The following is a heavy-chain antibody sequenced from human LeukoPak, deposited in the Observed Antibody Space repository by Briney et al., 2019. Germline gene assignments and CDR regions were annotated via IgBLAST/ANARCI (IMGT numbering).Heavy chain of an antibody. CDR3: ARDIYCSGGSCPQEIYYYYYGMDV. Sequence: PGRSLRLSCAASGFTFSSYGMHWVRQAPGKGLEWVAVIWYDGSNKYYADSVKGRFTISRDNSKNTLYLQMNSLRAEDTAVYYCARDIYCSGGSCPQEIYYYYYGMDVWGQGTTVTVSS. CDR2: IWYDGSNK. V-gene: IGHV3-33*01. CDR1: GFTFSSYG. D-gene: IGHD2-15*01. J-gene: IGHJ6*02.